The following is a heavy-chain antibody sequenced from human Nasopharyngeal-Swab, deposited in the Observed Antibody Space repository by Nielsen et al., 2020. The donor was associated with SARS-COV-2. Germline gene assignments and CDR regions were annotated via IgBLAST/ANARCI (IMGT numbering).Heavy chain of an antibody. CDR1: GGSLSSSSYY. CDR2: IYYRGST. J-gene: IGHJ4*02. Sequence: SEPPSLACTVFGGSLSSSSYYWGWIRQPPVKGLEYIGSIYYRGSTNYNPSLRSRVTISVDTSKNQFSLKLSSVTAADTAVYYCARREGAIFGVVTYFDYWGQGTLVTVSS. CDR3: ARREGAIFGVVTYFDY. V-gene: IGHV4-39*01. D-gene: IGHD3-3*01.